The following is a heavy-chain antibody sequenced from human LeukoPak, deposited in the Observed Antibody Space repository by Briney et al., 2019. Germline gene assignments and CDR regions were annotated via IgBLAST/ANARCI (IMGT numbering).Heavy chain of an antibody. CDR2: IIPILGIA. J-gene: IGHJ4*02. Sequence: SVKVSCKAFGGTFSSYTISWVRQAPGQGLEWMGRIIPILGIANYAQKFEGRVTITADKSTSTAYMELSSLRSEDTAVYYCASEWDSSGWYEGYWGQGTLVTVSS. V-gene: IGHV1-69*02. D-gene: IGHD6-19*01. CDR3: ASEWDSSGWYEGY. CDR1: GGTFSSYT.